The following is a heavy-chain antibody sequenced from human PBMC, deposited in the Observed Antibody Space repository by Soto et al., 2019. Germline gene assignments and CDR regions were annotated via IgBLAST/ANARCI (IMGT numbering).Heavy chain of an antibody. Sequence: SVKVSCKASGGTFSSYTISWVRQAPGQGLEWVGRIIPILGIANYAQKFQGRVTITADKSTSTAYMELSSLRSEDTAVYYCARGGYCSSTSCYVDYYYYGMDVWGQ. CDR3: ARGGYCSSTSCYVDYYYYGMDV. CDR1: GGTFSSYT. J-gene: IGHJ6*02. V-gene: IGHV1-69*02. D-gene: IGHD2-2*03. CDR2: IIPILGIA.